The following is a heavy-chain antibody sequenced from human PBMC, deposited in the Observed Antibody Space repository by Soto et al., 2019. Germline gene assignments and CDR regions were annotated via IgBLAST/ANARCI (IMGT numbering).Heavy chain of an antibody. J-gene: IGHJ4*03. D-gene: IGHD2-8*01. V-gene: IGHV3-48*04. CDR3: VREHGY. CDR1: GFTFSRFS. Sequence: VQLVESGGGLVQPGGSLRLSCVASGFTFSRFSMNWFRQAPGKGLEWLSYITANSGIIYYADSMKGRLTISRDNANPSLHLHRRSLRPGDGGVYYCVREHGYGGHGALVTVPS. CDR2: ITANSGII.